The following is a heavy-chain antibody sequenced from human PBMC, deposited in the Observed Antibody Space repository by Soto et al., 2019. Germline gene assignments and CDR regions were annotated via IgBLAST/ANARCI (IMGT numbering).Heavy chain of an antibody. V-gene: IGHV3-23*05. CDR3: ARIRYYDSGSSINWFDP. D-gene: IGHD3-10*01. CDR2: IDNSGSST. Sequence: GGSLRLSCAASGFTFSSYSMTWVRQAPGRGLEWVSLIDNSGSSTYYADSVKGRFTISRDNSRNTLYLQMNSLRAEDTAVYYCARIRYYDSGSSINWFDPWGQGTLVTVPQ. J-gene: IGHJ5*02. CDR1: GFTFSSYS.